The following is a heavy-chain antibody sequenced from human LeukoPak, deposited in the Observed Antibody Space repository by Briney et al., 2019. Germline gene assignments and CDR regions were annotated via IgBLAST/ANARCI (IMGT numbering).Heavy chain of an antibody. Sequence: ASVKVSCKASGYSFTHHNVQWVRPAPGQALEWRGWIKPNNGDSKYSQRFQDRVTLTSDTSIDTAYMEMSGLTSDDTAIYYCARVLSAVTSTFDYWGQGTLVTVSS. D-gene: IGHD4-17*01. CDR1: GYSFTHHN. V-gene: IGHV1-2*02. J-gene: IGHJ4*02. CDR3: ARVLSAVTSTFDY. CDR2: IKPNNGDS.